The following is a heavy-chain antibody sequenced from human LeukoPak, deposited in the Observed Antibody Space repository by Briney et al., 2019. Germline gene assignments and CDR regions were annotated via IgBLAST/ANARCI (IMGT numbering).Heavy chain of an antibody. V-gene: IGHV3-74*01. Sequence: GGSLRLSCAASGFTFSTYCMHWVRQAPGKGPMWVSRICPDGTVTNYADSVKARFIISRDNARNTLYLQMNSLRVEDTAVYYCVRDFRSADYWGQGTLVTVSS. CDR3: VRDFRSADY. J-gene: IGHJ4*02. CDR2: ICPDGTVT. CDR1: GFTFSTYC.